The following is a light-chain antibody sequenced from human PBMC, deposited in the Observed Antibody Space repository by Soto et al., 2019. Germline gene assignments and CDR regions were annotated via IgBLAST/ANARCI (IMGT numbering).Light chain of an antibody. Sequence: QSALTQPASVSGSPGQSITISCTGTSSDVGRYIYVSWYQQHPGKAPEVMIYDVSNRPSGVSNRFSGSKSGNTASLTISGLQAEDEADYYCSSYTSSSLYVFGTGTKLTVL. CDR3: SSYTSSSLYV. J-gene: IGLJ1*01. CDR2: DVS. CDR1: SSDVGRYIY. V-gene: IGLV2-14*03.